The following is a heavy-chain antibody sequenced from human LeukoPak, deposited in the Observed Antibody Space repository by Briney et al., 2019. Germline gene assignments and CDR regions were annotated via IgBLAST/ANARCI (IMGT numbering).Heavy chain of an antibody. CDR3: ARENRSGYSSRFDY. Sequence: SETLSLTCTVSGGSISSYYWSWIRQPAGKGLEWIGRIYTSGSTNYNPSLKSRVTMSVDTSKNQFSLKLSSVTAADTAVYYCARENRSGYSSRFDYSGQGTLVTVSS. D-gene: IGHD5-18*01. V-gene: IGHV4-4*07. CDR2: IYTSGST. J-gene: IGHJ4*02. CDR1: GGSISSYY.